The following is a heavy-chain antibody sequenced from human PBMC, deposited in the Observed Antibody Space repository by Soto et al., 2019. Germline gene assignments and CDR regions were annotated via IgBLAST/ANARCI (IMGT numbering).Heavy chain of an antibody. CDR3: ASTRRTWYYYGMDV. Sequence: QVQLVQSGAEVKKPGSSVKVSCKASGGTFSSYAISWVRQAPGQGLEWMGGIIPTFGTANYAQKFQGRVTMTADEATSTADMELSSLRSEDTAVYDCASTRRTWYYYGMDVCVQGTTVTVSS. CDR2: IIPTFGTA. J-gene: IGHJ6*02. CDR1: GGTFSSYA. D-gene: IGHD1-1*01. V-gene: IGHV1-69*12.